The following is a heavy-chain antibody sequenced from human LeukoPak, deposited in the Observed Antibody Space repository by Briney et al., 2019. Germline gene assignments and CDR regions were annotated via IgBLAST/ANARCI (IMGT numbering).Heavy chain of an antibody. CDR1: GFTFTNYW. Sequence: GGSLRLSCAASGFTFTNYWMSWVRQAPGKGLELVANIKQDRSEKYYVDSVKGRFTISRDNAKNSLYLQMNSLRPEDTAMYYCTGETYYFDHWGQGALVTVSS. V-gene: IGHV3-7*04. J-gene: IGHJ4*02. CDR3: TGETYYFDH. CDR2: IKQDRSEK.